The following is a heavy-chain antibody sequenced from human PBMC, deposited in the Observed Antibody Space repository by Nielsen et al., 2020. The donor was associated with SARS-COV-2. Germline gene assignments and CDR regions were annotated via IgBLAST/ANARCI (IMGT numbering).Heavy chain of an antibody. D-gene: IGHD6-13*01. CDR1: GGTFSSYA. Sequence: SVKVSCKASGGTFSSYAISWVRQAPGQGLEWMGGIIPIFGTANYAQKFQGRVTITADESTSTAYMELSSLRSEDTAVYYCAGGSYSSSWQYYYYYGMDVWGQGTTVTVSS. V-gene: IGHV1-69*13. CDR2: IIPIFGTA. CDR3: AGGSYSSSWQYYYYYGMDV. J-gene: IGHJ6*02.